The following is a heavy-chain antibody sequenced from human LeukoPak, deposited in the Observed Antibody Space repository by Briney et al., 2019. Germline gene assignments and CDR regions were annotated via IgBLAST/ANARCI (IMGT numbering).Heavy chain of an antibody. CDR1: GYTFSAYY. V-gene: IGHV1-2*02. D-gene: IGHD6-13*01. CDR3: ARDFSTSWSNWFDP. Sequence: ASVKVSCKASGYTFSAYYLHWVRQAPGQGLEWVGWINPNSGNTNYAQKFQGRVAMTRDTSISTAYMELSRLRSDDPAVYYCARDFSTSWSNWFDPWGQGTLVTVSS. CDR2: INPNSGNT. J-gene: IGHJ5*02.